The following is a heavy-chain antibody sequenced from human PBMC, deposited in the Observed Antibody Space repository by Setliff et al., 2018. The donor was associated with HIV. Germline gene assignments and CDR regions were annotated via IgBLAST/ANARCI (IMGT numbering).Heavy chain of an antibody. CDR2: IGTGGDT. Sequence: PGGSLRLSCEASGFTFSDYDFHWVRQAAGKGLEWVSAIGTGGDTYYVDSVKGRFTISGENARNSLYLQMNSLRVGDTAVYYCAREIRTVYTGGHYFYGIDVWGQGTAVTVSS. J-gene: IGHJ6*02. V-gene: IGHV3-13*01. CDR3: AREIRTVYTGGHYFYGIDV. D-gene: IGHD3-16*01. CDR1: GFTFSDYD.